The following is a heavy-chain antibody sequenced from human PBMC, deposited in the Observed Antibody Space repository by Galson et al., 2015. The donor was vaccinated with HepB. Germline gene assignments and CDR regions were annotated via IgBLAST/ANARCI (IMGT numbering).Heavy chain of an antibody. CDR1: GFTLSSYS. J-gene: IGHJ4*02. CDR3: ARGLYYFDY. CDR2: ISSSSGTI. D-gene: IGHD2/OR15-2a*01. V-gene: IGHV3-48*04. Sequence: SLRLSCAASGFTLSSYSMNWVRQAPGKGLEWVSYISSSSGTIFYADSVKGRFTISRDNAKNSLYLQMNSLRADDTAVYYCARGLYYFDYWGQGTLVTVSS.